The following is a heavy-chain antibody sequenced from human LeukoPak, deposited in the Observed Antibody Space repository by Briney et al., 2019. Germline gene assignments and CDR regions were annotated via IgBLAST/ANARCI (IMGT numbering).Heavy chain of an antibody. Sequence: PGGSLGLSCVASGFTFSSYEMNWVRQAPGKGLEWVSYISSGGSNIYYADSVKGRFTISRDNAKNSLYLQMTSLGAEDTAVYYCARSLEGGIQLWFPNWFDPWGQGTLVTVSS. CDR2: ISSGGSNI. V-gene: IGHV3-48*03. CDR1: GFTFSSYE. J-gene: IGHJ5*02. CDR3: ARSLEGGIQLWFPNWFDP. D-gene: IGHD5-18*01.